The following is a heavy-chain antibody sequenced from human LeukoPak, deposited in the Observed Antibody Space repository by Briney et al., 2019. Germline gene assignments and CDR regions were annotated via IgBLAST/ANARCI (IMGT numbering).Heavy chain of an antibody. CDR1: GFTFSTYG. CDR2: ISGRGITT. D-gene: IGHD3-22*01. J-gene: IGHJ6*03. CDR3: AKYDNGFFYYYLDV. Sequence: GGSLRLSCATSGFTFSTYGMTRVRQAPGKGLEWVAGISGRGITTAYAESVEGRFTISRDNSKNTLYVQMDSLRVEDTAVYYCAKYDNGFFYYYLDVWGKGTTVTVSS. V-gene: IGHV3-23*01.